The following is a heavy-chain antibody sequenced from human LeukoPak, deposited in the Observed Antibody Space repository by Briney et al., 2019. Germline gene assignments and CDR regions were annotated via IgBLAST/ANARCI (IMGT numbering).Heavy chain of an antibody. CDR3: ARSAVTRAGVFDY. D-gene: IGHD4-17*01. CDR1: GVSFSSYY. J-gene: IGHJ4*02. CDR2: IYPGVRT. Sequence: SETLSLTCTVSGVSFSSYYWTWIRQPAGKGLEWLGRIYPGVRTYYSPSLESRLTMSADPSKNQFSLNLRSMTAADTAVYFCARSAVTRAGVFDYWGRGILVTVSS. V-gene: IGHV4-4*07.